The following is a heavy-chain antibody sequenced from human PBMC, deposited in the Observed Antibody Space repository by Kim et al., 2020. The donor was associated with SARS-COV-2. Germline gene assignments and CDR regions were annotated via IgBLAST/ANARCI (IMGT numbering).Heavy chain of an antibody. V-gene: IGHV3-9*01. D-gene: IGHD2-2*01. CDR3: AKDLPAARDYYYGMDV. J-gene: IGHJ6*02. Sequence: GGSLRLSCAASGFTFGDYAMHWVRQAPGKGLEWVSGISWNSGSIGYADSVKGRFTISRDNAKNSLYLQMNSLRAEDTALYYCAKDLPAARDYYYGMDVWGQGTTVTVSS. CDR1: GFTFGDYA. CDR2: ISWNSGSI.